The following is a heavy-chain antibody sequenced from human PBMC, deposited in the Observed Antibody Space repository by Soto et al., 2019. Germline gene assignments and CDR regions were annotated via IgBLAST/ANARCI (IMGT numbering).Heavy chain of an antibody. CDR1: GFTFSSYG. Sequence: GGSLRLSCAASGFTFSSYGMHWVRQAPGKGLEWVAIVWYDGSTKYYADSVKGRFTISRDNSENTLYLQMNSLRAEDTAVYYCASPRGTYSSGWLDAFDIWGQGTMVTVSS. J-gene: IGHJ3*02. D-gene: IGHD6-19*01. V-gene: IGHV3-33*01. CDR2: VWYDGSTK. CDR3: ASPRGTYSSGWLDAFDI.